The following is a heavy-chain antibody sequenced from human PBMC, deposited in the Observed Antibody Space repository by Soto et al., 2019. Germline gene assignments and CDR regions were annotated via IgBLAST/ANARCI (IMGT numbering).Heavy chain of an antibody. V-gene: IGHV3-33*01. CDR3: ARDGWQLTHLDY. J-gene: IGHJ4*02. D-gene: IGHD2-15*01. CDR1: GFTFSNYI. Sequence: QVQLVESGGGVVQPGRSLRLSCAASGFTFSNYIMHWVRQAPGKGLEWVAGVWYDGSNKYYADSVKGRFTISRDNSKNTVYLQMNSLRAGDTAVYYFARDGWQLTHLDYWGQGTLVTVSS. CDR2: VWYDGSNK.